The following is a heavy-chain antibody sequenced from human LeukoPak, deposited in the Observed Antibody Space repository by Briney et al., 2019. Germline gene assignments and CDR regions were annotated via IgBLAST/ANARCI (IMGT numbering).Heavy chain of an antibody. CDR3: ARHHVEYYYDSSGCWNAFDI. D-gene: IGHD3-22*01. J-gene: IGHJ3*02. Sequence: KPSETLSLTCTVSGGSISSYYWSWIRQPPGKGLEWIGYIYYSGSTNYNPSLKSRVTISVDTSKNQFSLKLSSVTAADTAVYYCARHHVEYYYDSSGCWNAFDIWGQGTMVTVSS. V-gene: IGHV4-59*08. CDR2: IYYSGST. CDR1: GGSISSYY.